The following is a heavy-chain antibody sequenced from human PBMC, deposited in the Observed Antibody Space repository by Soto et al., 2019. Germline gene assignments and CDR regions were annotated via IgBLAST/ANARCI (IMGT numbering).Heavy chain of an antibody. J-gene: IGHJ5*02. CDR2: IIPISNTA. V-gene: IGHV1-69*13. CDR1: GGTFNSDT. CDR3: ATLVPAPIKLYPRLGWFDP. Sequence: SVKVSCKASGGTFNSDTITWVRQAPGQGLEWMGGIIPISNTAHYAQSFQGRVTITADESTSTVYMELSSLRSEDTAIYYCATLVPAPIKLYPRLGWFDPWGQGTLVTVSS. D-gene: IGHD2-2*02.